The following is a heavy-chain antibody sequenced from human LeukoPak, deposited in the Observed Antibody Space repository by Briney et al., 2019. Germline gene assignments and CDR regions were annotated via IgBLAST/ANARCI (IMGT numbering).Heavy chain of an antibody. CDR3: AREDTVTTRGFDY. Sequence: PGGSLRLSCAASGFIFSNYRMNWVRQAPGKGLEWVSYISSSGSTIYYADSVKGRFTISRDNAKNSLYLQMNSLRAEDTAVYYCAREDTVTTRGFDYWGQGTLVTVSS. CDR1: GFIFSNYR. V-gene: IGHV3-48*01. CDR2: ISSSGSTI. J-gene: IGHJ4*02. D-gene: IGHD4-11*01.